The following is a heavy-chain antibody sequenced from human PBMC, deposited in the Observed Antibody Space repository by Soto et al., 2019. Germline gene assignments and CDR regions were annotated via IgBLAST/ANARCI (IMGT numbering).Heavy chain of an antibody. J-gene: IGHJ5*02. CDR3: VSFALPTGTDFDP. CDR1: GGSFNDYY. CDR2: INHSGTT. D-gene: IGHD4-17*01. V-gene: IGHV4-34*01. Sequence: SQTLSLTCAVYGGSFNDYYWSWIRQPPGKGLEWIAEINHSGTTNYNPSLKSRVTISIDTSKNQLSLELTSLTAADTAVYYCVSFALPTGTDFDPFGQGPLVNV.